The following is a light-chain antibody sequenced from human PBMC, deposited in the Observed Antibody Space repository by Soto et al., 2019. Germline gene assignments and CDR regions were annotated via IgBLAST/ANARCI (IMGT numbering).Light chain of an antibody. CDR2: GAS. V-gene: IGKV1-39*01. CDR3: QQSYNTVS. CDR1: QSISHF. Sequence: DIQVTQSPSSLSPSVGDRVTIVCRASQSISHFLNWYQQKPGKXPXXLIYGASSLQGGVPSRFSVVGSGTYFTLTICSLTPEDSATDDCQQSYNTVSFGGGTKGEN. J-gene: IGKJ4*01.